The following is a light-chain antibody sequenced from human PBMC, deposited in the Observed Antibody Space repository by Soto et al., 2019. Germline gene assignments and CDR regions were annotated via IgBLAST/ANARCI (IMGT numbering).Light chain of an antibody. CDR2: LNSDGSH. J-gene: IGLJ2*01. Sequence: QLVLTQSPSASASLGASVKLTCTLSSGHSSYAIAWHQQQPEKGPRYLMKLNSDGSHSKGDGIPDRFSGSSSGAERYLTIPSLQSEDEADYYGQTWGTGIVVFGGGTKLTVL. CDR1: SGHSSYA. CDR3: QTWGTGIVV. V-gene: IGLV4-69*01.